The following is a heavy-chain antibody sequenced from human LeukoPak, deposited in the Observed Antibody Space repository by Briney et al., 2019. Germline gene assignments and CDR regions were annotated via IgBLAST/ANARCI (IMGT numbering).Heavy chain of an antibody. CDR3: ARHLNNCGDDCYIFDY. V-gene: IGHV4-59*08. D-gene: IGHD2-21*01. CDR1: GGSISTYY. CDR2: VYYSGST. Sequence: KPSETLSLTCTVSGGSISTYYWSWIRQPPGKGLEWIGYVYYSGSTNHNPSLKSRVTISVDTSKNQFSLRVSSVTAADTAVYYCARHLNNCGDDCYIFDYWGQGTLVTVSS. J-gene: IGHJ4*02.